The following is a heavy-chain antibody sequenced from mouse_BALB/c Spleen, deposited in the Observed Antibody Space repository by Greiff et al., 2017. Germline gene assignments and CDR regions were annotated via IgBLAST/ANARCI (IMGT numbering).Heavy chain of an antibody. CDR1: GFSLTSYG. CDR3: ARRGGAYYRYDGGSWFAY. D-gene: IGHD2-14*01. V-gene: IGHV2-2*02. J-gene: IGHJ3*01. Sequence: VQLVESGPGLVQPSQSLSITCTVSGFSLTSYGVHWVRQSPGKGLEWLGVIWSGGSTDYNAAFISRLSISKDNSKSQVFFKMNSLQANDTTIYYCARRGGAYYRYDGGSWFAYWGQGTLVTVSA. CDR2: IWSGGST.